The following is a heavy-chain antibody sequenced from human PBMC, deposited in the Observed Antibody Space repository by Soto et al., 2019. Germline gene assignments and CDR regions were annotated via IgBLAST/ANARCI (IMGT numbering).Heavy chain of an antibody. Sequence: PSETLSLTCTVSGGSISSYYWSWIRQPSWKGLEWIGYIYYSGSTNYNPSLKSRVTISVDTSKNQFSLKLSSVTAADTAVYYCARDHSGVTMVRGYLDIWGQGTMVTVSS. CDR2: IYYSGST. V-gene: IGHV4-59*01. J-gene: IGHJ3*02. CDR3: ARDHSGVTMVRGYLDI. CDR1: GGSISSYY. D-gene: IGHD3-10*01.